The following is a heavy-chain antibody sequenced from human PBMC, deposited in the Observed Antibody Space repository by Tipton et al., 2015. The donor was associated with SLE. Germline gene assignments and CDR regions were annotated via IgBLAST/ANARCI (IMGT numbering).Heavy chain of an antibody. Sequence: TLSLTCTVSGGSISSGSYYWSWIRQPAGKGLEWIGYIYTSGSTNYNPSLKSRVTISVDTSKNQFSLKLTSVTAADTAVYYCARDKGRSPDFGVVIYYFDYWGQGTLVTVSS. CDR3: ARDKGRSPDFGVVIYYFDY. J-gene: IGHJ4*02. V-gene: IGHV4-61*09. CDR2: IYTSGST. CDR1: GGSISSGSYY. D-gene: IGHD3-3*01.